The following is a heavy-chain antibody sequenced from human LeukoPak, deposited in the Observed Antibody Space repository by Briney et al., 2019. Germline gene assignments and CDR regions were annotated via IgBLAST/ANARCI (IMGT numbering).Heavy chain of an antibody. D-gene: IGHD3-22*01. CDR3: ARVVGVVVITHFDY. V-gene: IGHV3-21*01. CDR2: ISSSSSYI. CDR1: GFTFSSYS. J-gene: IGHJ4*02. Sequence: GGSLRLSCAASGFTFSSYSMNWVRQAPGKGLEWVSSISSSSSYIYYADSVKGRFTISSDNAKNSLYLQMNSLRAEDTAVYYCARVVGVVVITHFDYWGQGTLVTVSS.